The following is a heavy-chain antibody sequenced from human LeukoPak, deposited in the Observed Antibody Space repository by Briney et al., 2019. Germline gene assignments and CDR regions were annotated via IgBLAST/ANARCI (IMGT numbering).Heavy chain of an antibody. Sequence: SETLSLTCTVSGGSISSSYWSWIRQPPGKGLEWIGYIYYSGSTNYNPSLKSRVTISVDTSKNQFSLKLSSVTAADTAVYYCARDSDGYSRDYWGQGTLVTVSS. J-gene: IGHJ4*02. D-gene: IGHD5-24*01. CDR3: ARDSDGYSRDY. V-gene: IGHV4-59*01. CDR1: GGSISSSY. CDR2: IYYSGST.